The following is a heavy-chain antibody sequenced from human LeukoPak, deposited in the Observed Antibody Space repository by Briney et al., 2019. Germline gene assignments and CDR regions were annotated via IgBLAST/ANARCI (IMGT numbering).Heavy chain of an antibody. CDR3: ASLRVSYYFDY. CDR1: SGSISSGDYY. Sequence: PSETLSLTCTVSSGSISSGDYYWSWIRQPPGKGLEWIGYIYYSGSTYYNPSLKSRVTISVDTSKNQFSLKLSSVTAADTAVYYCASLRVSYYFDYWGQETLVTVSS. J-gene: IGHJ4*02. CDR2: IYYSGST. V-gene: IGHV4-30-4*08.